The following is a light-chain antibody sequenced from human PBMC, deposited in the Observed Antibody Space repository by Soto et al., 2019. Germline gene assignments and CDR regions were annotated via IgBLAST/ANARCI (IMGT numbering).Light chain of an antibody. CDR1: QSISTW. CDR2: DAS. Sequence: DIQMTQSPSTLSASVGERVTITCRASQSISTWLAWYQQKPGKAPKFLIFDASSLESGVPSRFSGSGSGTEFTLTISSLQPDDFATYFCQQYDSYPLTFGGGTKVEIK. J-gene: IGKJ4*01. V-gene: IGKV1-5*01. CDR3: QQYDSYPLT.